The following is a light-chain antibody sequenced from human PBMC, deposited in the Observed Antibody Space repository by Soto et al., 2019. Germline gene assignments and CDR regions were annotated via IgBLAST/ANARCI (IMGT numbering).Light chain of an antibody. Sequence: QSALTQPPSASGSHGQSVTISCTGTSSDVGGYHYVSWYQQHPGKVPKLMVYEVNKRPSGVPDRFSGSKSGNTASLTVAGLQAEEEADYYCTSYAGGNNVFGTGTKLTVL. J-gene: IGLJ1*01. CDR1: SSDVGGYHY. CDR3: TSYAGGNNV. V-gene: IGLV2-8*01. CDR2: EVN.